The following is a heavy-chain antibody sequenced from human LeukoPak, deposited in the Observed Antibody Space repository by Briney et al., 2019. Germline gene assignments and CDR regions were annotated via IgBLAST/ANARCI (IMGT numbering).Heavy chain of an antibody. CDR3: AKESPQFDY. CDR1: GFTFSNYA. Sequence: GGSLRLSCAASGFTFSNYAMSWVRQARGRGLEWVSTISGGGDSIYYADSVKGRFTISRDNSKNTLYLQMKSLRVEDTAVYYCAKESPQFDYWGQGTLVTVSS. J-gene: IGHJ4*02. CDR2: ISGGGDSI. V-gene: IGHV3-23*01.